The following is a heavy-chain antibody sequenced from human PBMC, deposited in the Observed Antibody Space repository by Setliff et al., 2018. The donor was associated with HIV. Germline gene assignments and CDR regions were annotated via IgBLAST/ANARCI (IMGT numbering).Heavy chain of an antibody. CDR2: IKIKTDGGTI. CDR1: GFTISNVW. D-gene: IGHD2-21*02. Sequence: GGSLRLSCAASGFTISNVWMTWVRQAPGKGLDWVGRIKIKTDGGTIDYAAPVKGRFTISRDDSKKTLYLQMNSLRAEDTAVYYCVPHCGYDCYRGLHSWGQGTLVTVSS. V-gene: IGHV3-15*01. J-gene: IGHJ4*02. CDR3: VPHCGYDCYRGLHS.